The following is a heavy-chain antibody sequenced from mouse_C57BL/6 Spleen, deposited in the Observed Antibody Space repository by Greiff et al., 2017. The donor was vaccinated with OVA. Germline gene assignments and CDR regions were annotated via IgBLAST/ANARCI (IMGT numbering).Heavy chain of an antibody. CDR2: IYPGDGDT. D-gene: IGHD2-3*01. Sequence: VQLQESGPELVKPGASVKISCKASGYAFSSSWMNWVKQRPGQGLEWIGRIYPGDGDTNYNGKFKGKATLTADKSSSTAYMQLSSLTSEDSAVYYCARSYDGYFAYWGQGTLVTVSA. CDR3: ARSYDGYFAY. J-gene: IGHJ3*01. CDR1: GYAFSSSW. V-gene: IGHV1-82*01.